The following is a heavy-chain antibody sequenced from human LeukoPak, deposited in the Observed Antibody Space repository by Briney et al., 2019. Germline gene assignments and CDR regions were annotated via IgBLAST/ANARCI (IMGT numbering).Heavy chain of an antibody. CDR1: GYTFTSYY. D-gene: IGHD2-2*01. CDR2: INPSGGST. CDR3: ARAQDIVVVPAAIVLGY. Sequence: ASVKVSCKASGYTFTSYYMHWVRQAPGQGLEWMGTINPSGGSTSYAQKFQGRVTMTRDTSTSTVYMELSSLRSEDTAVYYCARAQDIVVVPAAIVLGYWGQGTLVTVSS. V-gene: IGHV1-46*01. J-gene: IGHJ4*02.